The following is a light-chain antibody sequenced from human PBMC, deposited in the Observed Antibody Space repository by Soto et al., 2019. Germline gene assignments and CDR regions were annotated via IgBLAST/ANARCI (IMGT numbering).Light chain of an antibody. Sequence: QSVLTQPASVSGSPGQSITISCTGTSSDVGGYNYVSWYQQHPGKAPKLIIFEVSNRPSGFSNRFSGSKSGNTASLTISGLQAEDEADYYCSSYTSSNTWVFGGGTKLTVL. CDR3: SSYTSSNTWV. J-gene: IGLJ3*02. CDR2: EVS. V-gene: IGLV2-14*01. CDR1: SSDVGGYNY.